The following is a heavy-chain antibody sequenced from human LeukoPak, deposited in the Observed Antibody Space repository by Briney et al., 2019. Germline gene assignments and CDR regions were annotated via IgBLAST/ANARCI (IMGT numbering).Heavy chain of an antibody. CDR2: ISSSSAHI. CDR3: VNTGGHCSTPTCSHH. V-gene: IGHV3-21*01. CDR1: GFSFNTYS. Sequence: GGSLRLSCAASGFSFNTYSMNWVRQAPGKGLEWVSSISSSSAHIFYADSVKGRFTISRDNARYSLYLQMNNLRVEDTAVYYCVNTGGHCSTPTCSHHWGQGTLVTVSS. D-gene: IGHD2-15*01. J-gene: IGHJ4*02.